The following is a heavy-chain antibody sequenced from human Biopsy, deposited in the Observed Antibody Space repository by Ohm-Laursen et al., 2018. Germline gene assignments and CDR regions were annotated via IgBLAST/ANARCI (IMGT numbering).Heavy chain of an antibody. D-gene: IGHD3-22*01. CDR2: IYNTGSA. CDR3: ARDLPYYENSGYGAFDM. V-gene: IGHV4-4*07. Sequence: GTLSLTCTVSGGFISTYYWNWIRQPAGKALEWIGRIYNTGSANYNPSLQSRVTMSVDTSKNQFSLKMSSVTAADTAVYYCARDLPYYENSGYGAFDMWGQGTMVTVSS. CDR1: GGFISTYY. J-gene: IGHJ3*02.